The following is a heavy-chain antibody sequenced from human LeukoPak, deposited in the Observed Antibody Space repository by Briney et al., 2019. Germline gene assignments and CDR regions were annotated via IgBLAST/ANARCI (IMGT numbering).Heavy chain of an antibody. CDR2: IKQDGGEK. CDR1: GFTFRTYW. V-gene: IGHV3-7*01. D-gene: IGHD3-3*01. CDR3: ASSFSDDFWSGHF. Sequence: PGGSLRLSCAASGFTFRTYWMSWVRQAPGKGLEWVANIKQDGGEKYYVDSVKGRFTIFRDNAKKSLYLQMNSLRAEDTAVYYCASSFSDDFWSGHFWGQGTLVTVSS. J-gene: IGHJ4*02.